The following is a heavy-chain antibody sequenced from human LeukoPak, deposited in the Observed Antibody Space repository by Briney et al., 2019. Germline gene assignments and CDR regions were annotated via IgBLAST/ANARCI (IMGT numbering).Heavy chain of an antibody. J-gene: IGHJ5*02. D-gene: IGHD2/OR15-2a*01. CDR1: GFTFTHAW. Sequence: GGSLRLSCTASGFTFTHAWMSWVRQAPGKGLEWMASIWYDGTNENYADSVKGRFTISRENSKNTLYLQMNSLRGEDTAFYYCASLGAFSSNHVLRWFDPWGQGTLVTVSS. CDR2: IWYDGTNE. CDR3: ASLGAFSSNHVLRWFDP. V-gene: IGHV3-33*08.